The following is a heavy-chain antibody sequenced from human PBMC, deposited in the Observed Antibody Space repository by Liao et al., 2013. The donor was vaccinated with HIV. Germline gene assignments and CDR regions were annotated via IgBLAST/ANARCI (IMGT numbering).Heavy chain of an antibody. CDR2: IYTSGST. V-gene: IGHV4-59*10. CDR1: GGSLSGYY. J-gene: IGHJ1*01. CDR3: ARDRGYYYDSSGDAEYFQH. D-gene: IGHD3-22*01. Sequence: QVQLQQWGAGLLKPSETLSLTCAVYGGSLSGYYWSWIRQPAGKGLEWIGRIYTSGSTNYNPSLKSRVTISVDTSKNQFSLKLSSVTAADTAVYYCARDRGYYYDSSGDAEYFQHWGQGTLVTVSS.